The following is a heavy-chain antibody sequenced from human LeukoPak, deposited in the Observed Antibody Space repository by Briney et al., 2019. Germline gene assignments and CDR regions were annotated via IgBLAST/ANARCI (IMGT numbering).Heavy chain of an antibody. V-gene: IGHV3-30*02. Sequence: GGSLRLSCAASGFTFTNYGMHWVRQAPGKGLEWVAYIASDGNYRDYVDSVRGRFTVSRDNSKNTLYLQMDSLRAEDTAVYYCAKRRFGELEFDYWGQGTLVTVSS. CDR3: AKRRFGELEFDY. D-gene: IGHD3-10*01. CDR2: IASDGNYR. CDR1: GFTFTNYG. J-gene: IGHJ4*02.